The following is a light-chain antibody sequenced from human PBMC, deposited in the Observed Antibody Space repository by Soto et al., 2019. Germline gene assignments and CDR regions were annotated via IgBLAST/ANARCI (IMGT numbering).Light chain of an antibody. J-gene: IGKJ1*01. V-gene: IGKV3-15*01. CDR2: GAT. Sequence: DIVLTQSPGTLSLSPVERATLSCRASQSVSNNYLAWYQQKPGQAPRLLIHGATTRATGIPARFSGSGSGTDFTLTISSLQSEDFAVYYCQQYNSWPWTFGQGTKVDIK. CDR3: QQYNSWPWT. CDR1: QSVSNN.